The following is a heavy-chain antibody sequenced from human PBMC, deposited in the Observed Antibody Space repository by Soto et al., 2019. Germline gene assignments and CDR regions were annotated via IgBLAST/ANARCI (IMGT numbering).Heavy chain of an antibody. CDR1: GGSFSGYY. V-gene: IGHV4-34*01. CDR3: ARWRIAARLCWFDP. Sequence: QSLTCAVYGGSFSGYYWSWIRQPPGKGLEWIGEINHSGSTNYNPSLKSRVTISVDTSKNQFSLKLSSVTAADTAVYYCARWRIAARLCWFDPWGQGTLVTVSS. CDR2: INHSGST. D-gene: IGHD6-6*01. J-gene: IGHJ5*02.